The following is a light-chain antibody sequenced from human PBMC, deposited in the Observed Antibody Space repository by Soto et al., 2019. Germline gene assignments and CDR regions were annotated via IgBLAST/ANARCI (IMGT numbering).Light chain of an antibody. CDR1: SSSSGADYD. V-gene: IGLV1-40*01. Sequence: QSVLAQPPSVSGAPGQRVTISCTGISSSSGADYDVHWYQQLPGRAPKLLIYGNTNRPSGVPDRFSGSESGTAASLAITGLQAEDEADYYCQSYDSSLRGYVFGTGTKVTVL. J-gene: IGLJ1*01. CDR2: GNT. CDR3: QSYDSSLRGYV.